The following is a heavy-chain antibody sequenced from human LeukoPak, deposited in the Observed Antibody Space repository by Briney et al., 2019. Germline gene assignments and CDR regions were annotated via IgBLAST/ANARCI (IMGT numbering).Heavy chain of an antibody. J-gene: IGHJ3*02. CDR3: ARDVDSVGFFDI. D-gene: IGHD4-23*01. V-gene: IGHV4-59*12. CDR2: IYYSGST. Sequence: PSETLSLTCTVSGGSISSYYWSWIRQPPGKGLEWIGYIYYSGSTNYNPSLKSRVTISVDTSKNQFSLKLSSVTAADTAVYYCARDVDSVGFFDIWGQGTMVTVSS. CDR1: GGSISSYY.